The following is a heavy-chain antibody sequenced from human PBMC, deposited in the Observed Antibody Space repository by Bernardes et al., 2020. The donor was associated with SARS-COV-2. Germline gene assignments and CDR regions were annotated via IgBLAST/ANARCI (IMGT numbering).Heavy chain of an antibody. Sequence: SGHTLGKPTQTLILTCTFSGFSLRPVGEGVHWIRQPPGKALEWLAVIYWDDDKRYSPSLENRLTITKDTAKNQVVLTMTNLDPVDTATYFCAHSKLMATSRDWFDPWGQGTLVTVSS. CDR2: IYWDDDK. V-gene: IGHV2-5*02. CDR3: AHSKLMATSRDWFDP. D-gene: IGHD2-8*01. CDR1: GFSLRPVGEG. J-gene: IGHJ5*02.